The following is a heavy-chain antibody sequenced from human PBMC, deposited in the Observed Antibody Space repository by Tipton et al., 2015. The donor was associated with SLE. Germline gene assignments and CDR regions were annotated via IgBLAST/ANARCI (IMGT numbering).Heavy chain of an antibody. CDR1: GGSISSSSYY. CDR2: IFHIGSA. CDR3: ARGGGSYYDY. Sequence: TLSLTCTVSGGSISSSSYYWAWIRQPPGKGLEWIGHIFHIGSAYYNPSLKSRVTLSSDTPKNQFSLRVRSVTAADTAVYYCARGGGSYYDYWGQGTLVTVSS. J-gene: IGHJ4*02. D-gene: IGHD1-26*01. V-gene: IGHV4-39*01.